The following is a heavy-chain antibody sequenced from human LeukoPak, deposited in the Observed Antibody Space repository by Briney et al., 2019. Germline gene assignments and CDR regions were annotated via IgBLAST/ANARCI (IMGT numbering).Heavy chain of an antibody. CDR1: GYSISSGYY. Sequence: PSETLSLTCTVSGYSISSGYYWGWIRQPPGKGLEWIGSIYHSGNTYFDPSLKSRLSISVDTSRNQFSLKLSSVTAADTAVYYCARGHSSGYYFPAWFDPWGQGTLVTVSS. CDR2: IYHSGNT. J-gene: IGHJ5*02. CDR3: ARGHSSGYYFPAWFDP. V-gene: IGHV4-38-2*02. D-gene: IGHD6-19*01.